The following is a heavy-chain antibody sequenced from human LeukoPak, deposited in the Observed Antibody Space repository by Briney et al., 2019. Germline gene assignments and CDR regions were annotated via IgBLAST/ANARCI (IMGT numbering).Heavy chain of an antibody. J-gene: IGHJ3*02. CDR2: NYYSGST. D-gene: IGHD1-14*01. CDR3: ARCKPGDAFDI. V-gene: IGHV4-39*07. Sequence: PSETLSLTCTVSGASISSDSYYWGWIRQPPGKGLEWIGSNYYSGSTYCSPSLKSRVTISVDTSKNQFSLKLSSVTAADTAVYYCARCKPGDAFDIWGQGTLVTVSS. CDR1: GASISSDSYY.